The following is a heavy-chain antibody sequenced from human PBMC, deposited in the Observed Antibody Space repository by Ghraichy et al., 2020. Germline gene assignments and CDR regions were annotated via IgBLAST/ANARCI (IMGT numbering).Heavy chain of an antibody. CDR1: GFTFSSYS. V-gene: IGHV3-21*01. D-gene: IGHD3-10*01. CDR3: ARARFRDDALDI. J-gene: IGHJ3*02. CDR2: ISSSRSYI. Sequence: GGSLRLSCAASGFTFSSYSMNWVRQAPGKGLEWVSSISSSRSYIYYADSVKGRFTISRDNAKNSLYLQMNSLRAEDTAVYYCARARFRDDALDIWGQGTMVTVSS.